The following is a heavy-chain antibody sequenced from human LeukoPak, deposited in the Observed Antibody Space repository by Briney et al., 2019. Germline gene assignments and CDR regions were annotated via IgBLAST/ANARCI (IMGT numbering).Heavy chain of an antibody. D-gene: IGHD5-18*01. CDR2: ISSSSSYI. V-gene: IGHV3-21*01. CDR1: GFTFSSYS. J-gene: IGHJ4*02. Sequence: GGSLRLSCAASGFTFSSYSMNWVRQAPGKGLEWVSSISSSSSYIYYADSVKGRFTISRDNAKNSLYLQMNSLRAEDTAVYYCARDRRGYSYGIDYWGQGTLVTISS. CDR3: ARDRRGYSYGIDY.